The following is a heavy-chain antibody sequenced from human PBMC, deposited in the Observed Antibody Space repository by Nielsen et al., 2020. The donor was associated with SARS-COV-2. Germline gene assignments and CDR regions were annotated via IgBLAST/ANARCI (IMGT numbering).Heavy chain of an antibody. CDR3: AREGTQYYYDSSGYYQREFYYYYMDV. CDR2: INPNSGGT. J-gene: IGHJ6*03. Sequence: ASVKVSCKASGYTFTGYYMHWVRQAPGQGLEWMGRINPNSGGTNYAQKFQGRVTMTRDTSISTAYMELSRLRSDDTAVYYCAREGTQYYYDSSGYYQREFYYYYMDVWGKGTTVTVSS. D-gene: IGHD3-22*01. V-gene: IGHV1-2*06. CDR1: GYTFTGYY.